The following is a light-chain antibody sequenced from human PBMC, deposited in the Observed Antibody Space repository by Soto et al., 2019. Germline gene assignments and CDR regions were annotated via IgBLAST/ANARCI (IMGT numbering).Light chain of an antibody. Sequence: QSVLAQTPSVSGTPGQRVNISCSGSSSNIGRNYVYWYHQFPGMAPKLLIYRDNERPSGVSDRFSGSKSGTSASLAIGGLRSGDEADYHCATWDDSLGGPVFGGGTKVTVL. CDR2: RDN. V-gene: IGLV1-47*01. CDR1: SSNIGRNY. CDR3: ATWDDSLGGPV. J-gene: IGLJ2*01.